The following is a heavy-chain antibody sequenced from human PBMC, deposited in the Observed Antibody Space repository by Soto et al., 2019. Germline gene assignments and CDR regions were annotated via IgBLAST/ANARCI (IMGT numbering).Heavy chain of an antibody. Sequence: SETLSLTCTVSDDSSSNYKWSWIRQPPGRRLEWIGYIDSNGGTSYNPSLQSRVTISIDTSTKQFFLKLSSVTAADTAVYYCVRQGFGRLHGLVDVWGQGTTVT. CDR3: VRQGFGRLHGLVDV. CDR2: IDSNGGT. V-gene: IGHV4-59*08. J-gene: IGHJ6*02. D-gene: IGHD3-10*01. CDR1: DDSSSNYK.